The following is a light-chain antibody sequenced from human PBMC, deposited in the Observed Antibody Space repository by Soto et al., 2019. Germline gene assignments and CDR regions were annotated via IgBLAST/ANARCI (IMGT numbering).Light chain of an antibody. CDR1: ESVSGSY. V-gene: IGKV3-20*01. Sequence: EIVLTQSPGTLSLSPGESATLSCRASESVSGSYLAWYQQKPGQAPRLLIYGASSRATGISDRFSGSGSGTDFTLTISRLEPEDFAVYYCQQYGSSPWTFGQGTKVDIK. CDR2: GAS. CDR3: QQYGSSPWT. J-gene: IGKJ1*01.